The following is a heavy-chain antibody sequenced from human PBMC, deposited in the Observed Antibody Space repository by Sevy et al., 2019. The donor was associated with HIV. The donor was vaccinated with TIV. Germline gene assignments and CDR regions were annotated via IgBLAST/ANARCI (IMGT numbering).Heavy chain of an antibody. CDR2: FDPEDGKT. J-gene: IGHJ4*02. CDR1: GYTLTELS. CDR3: ASTRYYYDSSGYYFDY. D-gene: IGHD3-22*01. Sequence: ASVKVSCKVSGYTLTELSIHWVRQAPGKGLEWLATFDPEDGKTIYAQNFQGRVTMTEDTSTDRTYMELSRLRSEDTTVYCCASTRYYYDSSGYYFDYWGQGTLVTVSS. V-gene: IGHV1-24*01.